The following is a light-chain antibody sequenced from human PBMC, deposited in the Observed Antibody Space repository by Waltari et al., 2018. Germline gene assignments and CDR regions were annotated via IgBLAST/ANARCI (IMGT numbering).Light chain of an antibody. CDR3: QQYHNWPYT. V-gene: IGKV3-15*01. J-gene: IGKJ2*01. Sequence: EILMTQSPATLSVSPGERATLSCSASQSLSTNLAWYQQPPGQAPRLLIYGASTRATGVPARFSGSRSGTEFTLIISSLQSEDFALYYCQQYHNWPYTFGQGTKLEIK. CDR1: QSLSTN. CDR2: GAS.